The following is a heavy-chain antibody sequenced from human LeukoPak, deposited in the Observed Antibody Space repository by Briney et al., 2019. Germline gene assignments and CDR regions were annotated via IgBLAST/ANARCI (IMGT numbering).Heavy chain of an antibody. J-gene: IGHJ4*02. D-gene: IGHD1-26*01. CDR1: GYTFTGYY. CDR3: ARAEGSGSPEDY. V-gene: IGHV1-2*02. CDR2: INPNSGGT. Sequence: ASVKVSCKASGYTFTGYYMHWVRQAPGQGLEWMGWINPNSGGTNCAQKFQGRVTMTRDTSISTAYMELSRLRSDDTAVYYCARAEGSGSPEDYWGQGTLVTVSS.